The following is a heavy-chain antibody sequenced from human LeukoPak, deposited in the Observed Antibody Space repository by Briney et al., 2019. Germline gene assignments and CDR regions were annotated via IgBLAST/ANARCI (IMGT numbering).Heavy chain of an antibody. Sequence: SETLSLTCAVYGGSFSGYYWSWIRQPPGKGLEWIGEINHSGSTNYNPSLKSRVTISVDTSKNQFSLKLSSVTAADTAVYYCARGLPRNNFDHWGQGTLVTVSS. V-gene: IGHV4-34*01. D-gene: IGHD1-26*01. CDR2: INHSGST. CDR1: GGSFSGYY. J-gene: IGHJ4*02. CDR3: ARGLPRNNFDH.